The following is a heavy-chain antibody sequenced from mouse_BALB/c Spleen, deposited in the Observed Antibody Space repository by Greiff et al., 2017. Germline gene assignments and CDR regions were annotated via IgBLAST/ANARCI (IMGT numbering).Heavy chain of an antibody. D-gene: IGHD1-1*01. J-gene: IGHJ2*01. Sequence: VQLQESAAELARPGASVKMSCKASGYTLTSYTMHWVKQRPGQGLEWIGYINPSSGYTEYNQKFKDKTTLTADKSSSTAYMQLSSLTSEDSAVYYCARSYYYGNPAYWGQGTTLTVSS. CDR1: GYTLTSYT. CDR2: INPSSGYT. V-gene: IGHV1-4*02. CDR3: ARSYYYGNPAY.